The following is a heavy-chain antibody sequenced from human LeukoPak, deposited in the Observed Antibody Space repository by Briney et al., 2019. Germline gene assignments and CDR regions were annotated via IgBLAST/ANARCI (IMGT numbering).Heavy chain of an antibody. Sequence: GGSLRLSCAASGFTFSSYCMNWVRQAPGKGLEWVSSISSSSSYRYYADSVKGRCTISRDNAKNSLYLQMNSLRAEDTAVYYCARASAVAGTRHYWGQGTLVTVSS. J-gene: IGHJ4*02. D-gene: IGHD6-19*01. V-gene: IGHV3-21*01. CDR2: ISSSSSYR. CDR3: ARASAVAGTRHY. CDR1: GFTFSSYC.